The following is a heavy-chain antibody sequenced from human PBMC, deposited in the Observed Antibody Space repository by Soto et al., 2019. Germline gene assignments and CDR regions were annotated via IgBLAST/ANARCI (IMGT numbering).Heavy chain of an antibody. V-gene: IGHV3-7*01. CDR1: GFTFSSDW. CDR3: AREVGYCSGGSCYSLDYYYGMDV. J-gene: IGHJ6*02. D-gene: IGHD2-15*01. CDR2: IKQDGSEK. Sequence: GGSLRLSCAASGFTFSSDWMSWVRQAPGNGLEWVANIKQDGSEKYYVDSVKGRFTISRDNAKNSLYLQMNSLRAEDTAVYYCAREVGYCSGGSCYSLDYYYGMDVWGQGTTVTVSS.